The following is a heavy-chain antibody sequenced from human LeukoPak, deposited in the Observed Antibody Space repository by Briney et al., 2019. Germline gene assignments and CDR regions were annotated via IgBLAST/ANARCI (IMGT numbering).Heavy chain of an antibody. J-gene: IGHJ5*02. Sequence: GGSLRLSCAASGFSFSSYAMSWVRQAPGKGLERVSAFSGSGGSTYYADSVKGRFTISRDSSKDTLHLQMNSLRAEDTAVYYCAKDCDFRSGFNWFDPWGQGTLVTVSS. CDR1: GFSFSSYA. CDR2: FSGSGGST. D-gene: IGHD3-3*01. CDR3: AKDCDFRSGFNWFDP. V-gene: IGHV3-23*01.